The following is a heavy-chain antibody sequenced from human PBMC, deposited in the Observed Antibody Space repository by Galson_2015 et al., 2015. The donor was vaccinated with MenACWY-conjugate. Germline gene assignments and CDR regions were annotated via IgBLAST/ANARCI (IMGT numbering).Heavy chain of an antibody. CDR1: GFTFSTYA. D-gene: IGHD1-26*01. CDR2: ISGSGGST. J-gene: IGHJ6*02. Sequence: SLRLSCAASGFTFSTYAISWVRQAPGKGLEWVSAISGSGGSTYYADSVKGRFTISRDNSKNTLYLQMNSLRAEDTAVYYCAKFHESYYDYYYYGMDVWGQGTTVTVSS. V-gene: IGHV3-23*01. CDR3: AKFHESYYDYYYYGMDV.